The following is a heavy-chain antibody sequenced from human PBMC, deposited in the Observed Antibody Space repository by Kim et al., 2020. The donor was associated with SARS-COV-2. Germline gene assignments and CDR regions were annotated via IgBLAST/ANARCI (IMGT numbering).Heavy chain of an antibody. V-gene: IGHV4-34*01. J-gene: IGHJ6*02. CDR3: ARAPQLWSGRIPYRYGMDV. CDR1: GGSFSGYY. D-gene: IGHD3-3*01. CDR2: INHSGST. Sequence: SETLSLTCAVYGGSFSGYYWSWIRQPPGKGLEWIGEINHSGSTNYNPSLKSRVTISVDTSKNQFSLKLSSVTAADTAVYYCARAPQLWSGRIPYRYGMDVWGQGTTVTVSS.